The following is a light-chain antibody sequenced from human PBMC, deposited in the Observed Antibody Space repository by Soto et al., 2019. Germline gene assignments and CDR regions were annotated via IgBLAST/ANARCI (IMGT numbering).Light chain of an antibody. V-gene: IGKV1-6*01. Sequence: IQLTQSPSSLSASVGDRVTITCRASEAIRSALGWYQQKPGKAPKYLIQAASSLQGGVPSTFSGSGSGTDFTLTINTLHPEDFATYYCLQVYSFPRTFGQGTKVDIK. CDR3: LQVYSFPRT. CDR2: AAS. CDR1: EAIRSA. J-gene: IGKJ1*01.